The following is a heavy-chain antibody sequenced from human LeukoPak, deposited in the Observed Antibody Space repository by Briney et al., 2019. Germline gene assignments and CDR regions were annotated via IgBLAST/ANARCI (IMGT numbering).Heavy chain of an antibody. CDR1: GFTFTDAW. J-gene: IGHJ4*02. CDR3: TTGNY. Sequence: GGSLRLSCAASGFTFTDAWMSWVRQAPGKGLEWVGHLKSKAAGGTTDYAAPVKARFTISGDDSKNTLYLQMNSLKTEDTAVYYCTTGNYWGQGTLVTVSS. CDR2: LKSKAAGGTT. V-gene: IGHV3-15*01.